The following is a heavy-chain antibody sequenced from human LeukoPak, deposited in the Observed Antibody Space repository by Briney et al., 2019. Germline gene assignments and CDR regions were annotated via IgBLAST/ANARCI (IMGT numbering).Heavy chain of an antibody. V-gene: IGHV3-21*01. CDR2: ISSSSSYI. CDR1: GFTFSSYG. J-gene: IGHJ4*02. D-gene: IGHD3-22*01. CDR3: ARDGSGYSDPVDY. Sequence: GGSLRLSCAASGFTFSSYGMHWVRQAPGKGLEWVSSISSSSSYIYYADSVKGRFTISRHNAKNSLFLQMNSLRAEDSAVYYCARDGSGYSDPVDYWGQGTLVTVSS.